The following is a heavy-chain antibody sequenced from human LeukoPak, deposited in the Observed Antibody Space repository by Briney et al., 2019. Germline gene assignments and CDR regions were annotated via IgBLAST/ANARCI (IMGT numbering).Heavy chain of an antibody. CDR2: IYPGDSDT. CDR3: ARCRVVIPAANWFDP. V-gene: IGHV5-51*01. D-gene: IGHD2-2*01. CDR1: GYSFTSYW. Sequence: LGESLKISCKGSGYSFTSYWIGWVRQMPGKGLEWMGIIYPGDSDTRYSPSFQGQVTISADKSISTAYLQWSSLKASDTAMYYCARCRVVIPAANWFDPWGQGTLVTVSS. J-gene: IGHJ5*02.